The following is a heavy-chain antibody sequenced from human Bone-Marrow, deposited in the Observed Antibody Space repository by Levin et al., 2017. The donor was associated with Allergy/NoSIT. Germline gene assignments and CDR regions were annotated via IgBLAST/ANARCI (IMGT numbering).Heavy chain of an antibody. J-gene: IGHJ3*02. D-gene: IGHD6-19*01. V-gene: IGHV5-51*01. CDR1: GYSFTSYW. Sequence: GESLKISCKGSGYSFTSYWIGWVRQMPGKGLEWMGIIYPGDSDTRYSPSFQGQVTISADKSISTAYLQWSSLKASDTAMYYCARPNRAVAGTGGAEAFDIWGQGTMVTVSS. CDR2: IYPGDSDT. CDR3: ARPNRAVAGTGGAEAFDI.